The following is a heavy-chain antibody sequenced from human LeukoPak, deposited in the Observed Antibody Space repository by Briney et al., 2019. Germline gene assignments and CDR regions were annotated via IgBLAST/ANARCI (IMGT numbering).Heavy chain of an antibody. J-gene: IGHJ4*02. Sequence: SVKVSCKASGGTFSSYAISWVRQAPGQGLEWMGGIIPIFGTANYAQKIQGRVTITAAESTSTAHMELSSPTSEDTAVYYCARDLRKYSSSSGYDYWGQGTRVSVSS. D-gene: IGHD6-6*01. CDR3: ARDLRKYSSSSGYDY. CDR1: GGTFSSYA. V-gene: IGHV1-69*13. CDR2: IIPIFGTA.